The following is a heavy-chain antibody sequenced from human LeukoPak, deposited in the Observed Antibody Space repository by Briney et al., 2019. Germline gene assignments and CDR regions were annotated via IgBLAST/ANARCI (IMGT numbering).Heavy chain of an antibody. Sequence: SETLSLTCTLSGGSISTSSYYGGSIRQPPRKGLDWIGTIYYRGSTYYNPSLKSRVTISLDKSKNQFSLNLSSVTAADTAVYYCATPGYCSSIDCYYYMDVWGKGTTVTVSS. V-gene: IGHV4-39*01. CDR3: ATPGYCSSIDCYYYMDV. D-gene: IGHD2-2*01. CDR2: IYYRGST. J-gene: IGHJ6*03. CDR1: GGSISTSSYY.